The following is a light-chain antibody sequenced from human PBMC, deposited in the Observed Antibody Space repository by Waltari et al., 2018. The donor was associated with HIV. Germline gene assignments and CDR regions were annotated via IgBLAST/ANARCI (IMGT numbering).Light chain of an antibody. V-gene: IGLV1-40*01. CDR1: SSNIGPDYD. CDR2: GNN. CDR3: QSYDSGLSGVV. J-gene: IGLJ2*01. Sequence: QSVLTQPPSVFGAPGQRVTISCTGSSSNIGPDYDVQWYQQVPGTAPKLLIYGNNNRPSGVPDRFSGSKSGTSASLAITGLQAEDEADYYCQSYDSGLSGVVFGGGTRLTVL.